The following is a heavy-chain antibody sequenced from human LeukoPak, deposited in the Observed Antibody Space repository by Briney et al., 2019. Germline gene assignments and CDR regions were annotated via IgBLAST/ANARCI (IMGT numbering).Heavy chain of an antibody. D-gene: IGHD3-22*01. CDR2: ISYDGRNE. CDR3: ARDGSGYWFDY. J-gene: IGHJ4*02. Sequence: PGWSLRLSCAASGFTFRRYTMHWVRQAPGKGLEWVAVISYDGRNENYADSVSGRFTIPRDNSKNTLYLQMNSLRAEDTAVYYCARDGSGYWFDYWGQGTLATVSS. CDR1: GFTFRRYT. V-gene: IGHV3-30*01.